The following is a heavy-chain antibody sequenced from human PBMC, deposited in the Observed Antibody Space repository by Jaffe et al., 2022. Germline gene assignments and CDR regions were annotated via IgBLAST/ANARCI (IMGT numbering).Heavy chain of an antibody. CDR1: GFTFSSYE. V-gene: IGHV3-48*03. CDR2: ISSSGSTI. Sequence: EVQLVESGGGLVQPGGSLRLSCAASGFTFSSYEMNWVRQAPGKGLEWVSYISSSGSTIYYADSVKGRFTISRDNAKNSLYLQMNSLRAEDTAVYYCARGGDYDILTGSPDYWGQGTLVTVSS. CDR3: ARGGDYDILTGSPDY. D-gene: IGHD3-9*01. J-gene: IGHJ4*02.